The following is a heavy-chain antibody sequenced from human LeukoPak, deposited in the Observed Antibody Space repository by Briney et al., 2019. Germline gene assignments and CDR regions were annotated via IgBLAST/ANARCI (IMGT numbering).Heavy chain of an antibody. V-gene: IGHV3-30*04. Sequence: GGSLRLSCAASGFTFSSYAMHWVRQAPGKGLEWVAVISYDGSNKYYADSVKGRFTISRDNSKNTLYLQMNSLGAEDTAVYYRARIRTTVTTFPHYYYYYYMDVWGKGTTVTVSS. CDR2: ISYDGSNK. J-gene: IGHJ6*03. CDR1: GFTFSSYA. CDR3: ARIRTTVTTFPHYYYYYYMDV. D-gene: IGHD4-17*01.